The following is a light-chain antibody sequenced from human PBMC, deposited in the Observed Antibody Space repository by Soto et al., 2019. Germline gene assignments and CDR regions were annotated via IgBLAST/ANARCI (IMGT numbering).Light chain of an antibody. J-gene: IGKJ1*01. V-gene: IGKV1-39*01. CDR3: QQSYTSPRT. CDR1: QSVSTY. CDR2: SAS. Sequence: DIQMTQSPSSLSASVGDRVTITCRASQSVSTYLNWYQHEPGKAPRLLIYSASTLQSGVPSRFSGSGSGTDFTLTISGXQPEDLSTYYCQQSYTSPRTFGQGTKVDIK.